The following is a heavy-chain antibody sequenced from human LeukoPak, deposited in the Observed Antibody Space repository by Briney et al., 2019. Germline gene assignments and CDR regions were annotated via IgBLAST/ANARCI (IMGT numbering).Heavy chain of an antibody. D-gene: IGHD5-18*01. CDR3: ARDGRGYSYGYSDY. J-gene: IGHJ4*02. CDR2: ISYDGSNN. CDR1: GFTFSSYA. Sequence: PGRSLRLSCAASGFTFSSYAMHWVRQAPGKGLEWVAVISYDGSNNYYADSVKGRFTISRDNSKNTLYLQMNSLRAEDTAVYYCARDGRGYSYGYSDYWGQGTLVTVSS. V-gene: IGHV3-30-3*01.